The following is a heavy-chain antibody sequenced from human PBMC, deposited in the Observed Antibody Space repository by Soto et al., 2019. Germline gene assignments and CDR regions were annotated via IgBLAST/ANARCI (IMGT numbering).Heavy chain of an antibody. CDR2: ISDIGGNT. J-gene: IGHJ4*02. CDR1: GFTFSNYA. D-gene: IGHD6-19*01. Sequence: EVQLLESGGGLVQPGGSLRLSCAASGFTFSNYAMSWVRQAPGKGLEWVSGISDIGGNTYYADSVKGRFTISRDNSKNTLFLQMNSLRAEDTAVYYGAREYSSAWKPSDYWGQGTLVTVSS. CDR3: AREYSSAWKPSDY. V-gene: IGHV3-23*01.